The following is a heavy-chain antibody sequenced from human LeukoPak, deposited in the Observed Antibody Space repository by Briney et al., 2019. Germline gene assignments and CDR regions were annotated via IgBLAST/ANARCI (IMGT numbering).Heavy chain of an antibody. CDR1: GFIFSSYW. CDR2: IKQDGSEE. J-gene: IGHJ4*02. CDR3: ARDMAPIVAAANYFDY. D-gene: IGHD2-15*01. V-gene: IGHV3-7*03. Sequence: GGSLRLPCAASGFIFSSYWMSWVRQAPGKGLEWVANIKQDGSEEYYVDSVKGRFTISRDNAKNSLYLQMNSLRAEDTAVYYCARDMAPIVAAANYFDYWGQGTLVTVSS.